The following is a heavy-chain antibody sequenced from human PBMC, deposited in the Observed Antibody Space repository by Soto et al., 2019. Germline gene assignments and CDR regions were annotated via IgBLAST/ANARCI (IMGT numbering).Heavy chain of an antibody. CDR3: ARDEPAPSLYCSGGSCYPPALSFDI. Sequence: SETLSLTCTVSGGSISSYYWSWIRQPPGKGLEWIGYIYYSGSTNYNPSLKSRVTISVDTSKNQFSLKLSSVTAADTAVYYCARDEPAPSLYCSGGSCYPPALSFDIWGQGTMVTVSS. D-gene: IGHD2-15*01. CDR1: GGSISSYY. CDR2: IYYSGST. J-gene: IGHJ3*02. V-gene: IGHV4-59*01.